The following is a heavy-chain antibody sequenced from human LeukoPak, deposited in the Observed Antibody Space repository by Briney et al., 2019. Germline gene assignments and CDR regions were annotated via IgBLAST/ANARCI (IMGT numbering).Heavy chain of an antibody. D-gene: IGHD3-10*01. CDR2: IYFSGST. Sequence: SETLSLTCTISGGSIGNYYWSWLRQPPGRGLEWIGYIYFSGSTNYNPSPKSRGTILLDTSKNQFSLKVSSVTAADTAVYYCARGWFGEWTFDSWGQGTLVTVSS. CDR3: ARGWFGEWTFDS. J-gene: IGHJ4*02. V-gene: IGHV4-59*08. CDR1: GGSIGNYY.